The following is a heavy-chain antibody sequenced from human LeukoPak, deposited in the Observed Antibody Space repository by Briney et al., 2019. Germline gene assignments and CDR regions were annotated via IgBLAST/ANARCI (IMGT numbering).Heavy chain of an antibody. V-gene: IGHV1-69*05. CDR2: VIPIFGTA. J-gene: IGHJ6*03. CDR3: ARDRGGSSWLKRYYYYYMDV. Sequence: SVEVSRKASGGTFRRYSISWVRQAPGQRLGWVGGVIPIFGTANYAQKFQGRVTITTDESTSTAYMELSSLRSEDTAVYYCARDRGGSSWLKRYYYYYMDVWGKGTTVTVSS. D-gene: IGHD6-13*01. CDR1: GGTFRRYS.